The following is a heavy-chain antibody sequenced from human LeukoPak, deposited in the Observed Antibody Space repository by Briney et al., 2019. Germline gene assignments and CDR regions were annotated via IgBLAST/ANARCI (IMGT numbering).Heavy chain of an antibody. CDR3: ARVYYGGISRLDY. CDR1: GFTFSAYN. J-gene: IGHJ4*02. D-gene: IGHD4-23*01. CDR2: ISRSSSYI. Sequence: GGSLRLSCAASGFTFSAYNMNWVRRAPGKGLEWVSSISRSSSYIFYADSVKGRFTISRDNAKNSLFLQMNSLRVEDTAVYYCARVYYGGISRLDYWGQGTLVTVSS. V-gene: IGHV3-21*01.